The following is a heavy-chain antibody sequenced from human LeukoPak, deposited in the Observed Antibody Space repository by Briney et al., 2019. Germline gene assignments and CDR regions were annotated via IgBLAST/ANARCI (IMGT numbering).Heavy chain of an antibody. J-gene: IGHJ4*02. D-gene: IGHD2-15*01. CDR2: ISSSSSYI. Sequence: PGGSLRLSCAASGFTFSSYSMNWVRQAPGKGLEWVSSISSSSSYIYYADSVKGRFTISRDNAKNSLYLQMNSLRAEDTAVYYCARDRGEVVAATSYWGRGTLVTVSS. V-gene: IGHV3-21*01. CDR3: ARDRGEVVAATSY. CDR1: GFTFSSYS.